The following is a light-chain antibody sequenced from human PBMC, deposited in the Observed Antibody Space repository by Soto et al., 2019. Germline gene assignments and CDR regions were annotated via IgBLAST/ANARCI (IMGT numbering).Light chain of an antibody. CDR1: RSDVGGYNY. J-gene: IGLJ1*01. Sequence: QSALTQPRSVSGSPGQSVTISCTGTRSDVGGYNYVSWYQQHPGKAPKLMIYDVSKRPSGVPDRFSGSKSGNTASLTISGLQAEDEADYYCCSYAGSYTSPYVFGTGTKLTVL. V-gene: IGLV2-11*01. CDR2: DVS. CDR3: CSYAGSYTSPYV.